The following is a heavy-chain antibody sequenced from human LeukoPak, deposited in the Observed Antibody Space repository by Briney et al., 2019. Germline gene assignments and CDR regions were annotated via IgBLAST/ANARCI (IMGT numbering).Heavy chain of an antibody. D-gene: IGHD2-15*01. J-gene: IGHJ4*02. CDR2: LRYDGSNK. CDR3: AKDFGLGYCSGGSCYGLYFDY. V-gene: IGHV3-30*02. CDR1: GFPFSCYG. Sequence: GGSLILSCAASGFPFSCYGMHWVRRAPARGLEWVEFLRYDGSNKYYADSVKGRFTISIDNSKSTLYLQMNSLRAEDTAVYYCAKDFGLGYCSGGSCYGLYFDYWGQGTLVTVSS.